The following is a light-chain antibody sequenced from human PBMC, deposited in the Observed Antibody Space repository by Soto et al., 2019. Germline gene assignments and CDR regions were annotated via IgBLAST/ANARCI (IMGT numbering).Light chain of an antibody. V-gene: IGKV1-5*01. CDR1: QSISTW. J-gene: IGKJ1*01. Sequence: DIQMTQSPSTLSASVGDRVTITCRASQSISTWLARYQQNPGKAPKLLINDASSLESGVPSRFSGSGFGTEFTLTISSLQPDDFATYYCQQYNSYPWTFGPGTKVEIK. CDR2: DAS. CDR3: QQYNSYPWT.